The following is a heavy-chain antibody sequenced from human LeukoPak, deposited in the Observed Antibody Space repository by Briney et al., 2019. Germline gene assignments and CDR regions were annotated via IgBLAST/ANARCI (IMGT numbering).Heavy chain of an antibody. D-gene: IGHD6-13*01. J-gene: IGHJ3*02. CDR3: ARGTPAAVRAFDI. Sequence: PSETLSLTCGVSGASFSDYYWTWIRQSPGKGLEWIGRIYFTGSTNYNPSLESRVTMSVDTSNNQFSLKLNSVTAADTAVYYCARGTPAAVRAFDIWGQGTMVTVSS. CDR2: IYFTGST. CDR1: GASFSDYY. V-gene: IGHV4-59*10.